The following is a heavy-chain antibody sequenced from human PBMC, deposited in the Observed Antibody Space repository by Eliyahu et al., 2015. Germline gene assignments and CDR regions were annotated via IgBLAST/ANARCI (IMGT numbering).Heavy chain of an antibody. D-gene: IGHD2-15*01. CDR3: ARGFCSDGSCYSFNY. CDR1: GGXXNNYY. Sequence: QVRLQESGPGLVKPSETLSLTCTISGGXXNNYYWNWIRQPPGKGLEWIGYIYYGGNTNYNPSLKNRVTISVDTSKNHFSLNLTSVTAADTAVYFCARGFCSDGSCYSFNYWGPGTLVTVSS. V-gene: IGHV4-59*01. CDR2: IYYGGNT. J-gene: IGHJ4*02.